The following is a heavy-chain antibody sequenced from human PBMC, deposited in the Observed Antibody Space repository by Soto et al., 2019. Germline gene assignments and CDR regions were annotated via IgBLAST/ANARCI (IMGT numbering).Heavy chain of an antibody. CDR1: GGSISSGRYS. CDR2: IYYSGST. J-gene: IGHJ6*02. Sequence: PSETLFLTCTVSGGSISSGRYSWGWIRQPPGKGLVWMGSIYYSGSTYYNPSLKSRVTISVDTSKNQFSLKLSSVTAADTAVYYCAGTTVTTNGMDVWGQGTTVTVS. V-gene: IGHV4-39*01. CDR3: AGTTVTTNGMDV. D-gene: IGHD4-17*01.